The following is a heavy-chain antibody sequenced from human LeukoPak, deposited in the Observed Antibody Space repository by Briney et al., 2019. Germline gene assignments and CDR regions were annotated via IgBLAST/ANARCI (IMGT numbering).Heavy chain of an antibody. Sequence: GASGKVSCKAAGYTFTHYVIHWVRQAPGQRLEWMGGINPCNGNREYSQNFQGRGTITKDPSAPTAYMELSSLTSEDPAMYYCARGYGPGSYKDYWGQGTLVTVSS. CDR1: GYTFTHYV. CDR3: ARGYGPGSYKDY. V-gene: IGHV1-3*01. J-gene: IGHJ4*02. CDR2: INPCNGNR. D-gene: IGHD3-10*01.